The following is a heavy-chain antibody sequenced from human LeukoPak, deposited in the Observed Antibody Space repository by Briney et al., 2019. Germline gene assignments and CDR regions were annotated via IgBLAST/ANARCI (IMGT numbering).Heavy chain of an antibody. V-gene: IGHV3-30*03. CDR2: ISLDGSNK. D-gene: IGHD4-17*01. J-gene: IGHJ4*02. Sequence: GRSLRLSCAASGFTFRSYGMHWVRQAPGKGLEWVTVISLDGSNKYYADSVKGRITISRDNSKNTLYLEMNSLRAEDTAVYYCARENDYDDYSLDYWGQGTLVTVSS. CDR3: ARENDYDDYSLDY. CDR1: GFTFRSYG.